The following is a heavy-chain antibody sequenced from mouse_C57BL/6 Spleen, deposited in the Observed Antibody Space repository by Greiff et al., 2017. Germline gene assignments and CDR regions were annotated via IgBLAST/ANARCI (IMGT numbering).Heavy chain of an antibody. D-gene: IGHD1-1*01. Sequence: VQLQQSGPELVKPGASVKISCKASGYTFTDYYMNWVKQSHGKSLEWIGDINPNNGGTSYNQKFKGKATLTVDKSSSTAYMELRSLTSEDSAVYYCARFTTVVATMDYWGQGTSVTVSS. V-gene: IGHV1-26*01. CDR1: GYTFTDYY. CDR3: ARFTTVVATMDY. J-gene: IGHJ4*01. CDR2: INPNNGGT.